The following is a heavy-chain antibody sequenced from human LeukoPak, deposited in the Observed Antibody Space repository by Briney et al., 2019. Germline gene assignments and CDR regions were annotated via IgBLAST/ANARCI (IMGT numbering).Heavy chain of an antibody. CDR1: GFTFSDYY. CDR3: ARAAGWFDP. CDR2: ISSSNNNI. V-gene: IGHV3-11*01. Sequence: GGSLRLSCAASGFTFSDYYMTWIRQAPGKGLEWVSYISSSNNNIHYANSVRGRFTISRDNAKNSVYLQMNSLRAEDTAIYYCARAAGWFDPWGQGTLVTVSS. J-gene: IGHJ5*02.